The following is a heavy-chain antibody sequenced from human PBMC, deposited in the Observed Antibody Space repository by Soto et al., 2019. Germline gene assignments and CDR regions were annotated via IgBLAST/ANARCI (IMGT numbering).Heavy chain of an antibody. V-gene: IGHV4-59*01. J-gene: IGHJ3*02. CDR3: ARLQYTVVTPIDM. CDR2: IHNSGNT. D-gene: IGHD2-21*02. CDR1: GGSISNYY. Sequence: QVQLQESGPGLVKPSETLSLTCTVPGGSISNYYWTWIRQFPGKGLEWIAHIHNSGNTNSNPSLKSRVTISMDTSKNQISLRLTSVTAADTAMYYCARLQYTVVTPIDMWGQGTMVTVSS.